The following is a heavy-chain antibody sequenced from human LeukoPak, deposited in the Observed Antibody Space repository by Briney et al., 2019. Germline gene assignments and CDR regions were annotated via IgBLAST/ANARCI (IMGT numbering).Heavy chain of an antibody. J-gene: IGHJ4*02. CDR2: ISRNGGST. CDR3: VKDLRSDFMGVLSRYLSY. Sequence: GGSLRLSCSASGFTFSSFAMHWVRQAPGKGLEYVAAISRNGGSTYYADSVKGRFTISRDNSKSTLYLQMSSLRAEDTAAYLCVKDLRSDFMGVLSRYLSYWGQGTPVTVSS. CDR1: GFTFSSFA. V-gene: IGHV3-64D*09. D-gene: IGHD2/OR15-2a*01.